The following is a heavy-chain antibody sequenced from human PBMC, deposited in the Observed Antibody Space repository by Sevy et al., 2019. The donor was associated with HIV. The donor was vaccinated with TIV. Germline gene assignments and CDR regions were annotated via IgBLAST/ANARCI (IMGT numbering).Heavy chain of an antibody. V-gene: IGHV3-7*03. CDR1: RVIFSDHW. Sequence: AGSLRLSCAASRVIFSDHWMTWVRQAPGKGLEWVANIYQDGSDRHYVDSVKGRFTISRDNARQSVYLQMNSLRVEDTDVYYCARVDCGSITCQGIDPFDLWGQGTTVTVSS. CDR3: ARVDCGSITCQGIDPFDL. J-gene: IGHJ3*01. D-gene: IGHD2-2*01. CDR2: IYQDGSDR.